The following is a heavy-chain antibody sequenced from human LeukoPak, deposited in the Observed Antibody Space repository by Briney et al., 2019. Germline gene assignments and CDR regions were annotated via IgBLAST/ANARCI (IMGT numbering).Heavy chain of an antibody. Sequence: GGSLRLSCAASGFTFSSYSMNWFRQAPGKGLEWVSSISSSSSYIYYADSVKGRFTISRDNAKNSLYLQMNSLRAEDTAVYYCAREIGGGLGPGYWGQGTLVTVSS. CDR2: ISSSSSYI. D-gene: IGHD2-15*01. V-gene: IGHV3-21*01. J-gene: IGHJ4*02. CDR1: GFTFSSYS. CDR3: AREIGGGLGPGY.